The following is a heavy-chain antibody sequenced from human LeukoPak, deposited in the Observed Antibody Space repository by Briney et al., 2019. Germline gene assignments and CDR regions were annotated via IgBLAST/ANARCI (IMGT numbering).Heavy chain of an antibody. V-gene: IGHV3-23*01. CDR3: AKHPYEGYCSGGSCWNNWFDP. J-gene: IGHJ5*02. Sequence: GGSLRLSCAASGFTFSSYAMSWVRQAPGKGLEWVSAISGSGGSTYYADSVKGRFTISRDNSKNTLYLQMNSLRAEDTAIYYCAKHPYEGYCSGGSCWNNWFDPWGQGTLVTVSS. CDR2: ISGSGGST. D-gene: IGHD2-15*01. CDR1: GFTFSSYA.